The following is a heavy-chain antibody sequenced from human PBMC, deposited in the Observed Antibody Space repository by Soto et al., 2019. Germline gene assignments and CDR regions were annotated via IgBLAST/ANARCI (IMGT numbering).Heavy chain of an antibody. D-gene: IGHD6-6*01. J-gene: IGHJ6*02. Sequence: LRLSCAASGFTFSSYGMHWVRQAPGKGLEWVAVISYDGSNKYYADSVKGRFTISRDNSKNTLYLQMNSLRAEDTAVYYCAKTSIAAPGGMDVWGQGTTVTVSS. CDR2: ISYDGSNK. CDR1: GFTFSSYG. CDR3: AKTSIAAPGGMDV. V-gene: IGHV3-30*18.